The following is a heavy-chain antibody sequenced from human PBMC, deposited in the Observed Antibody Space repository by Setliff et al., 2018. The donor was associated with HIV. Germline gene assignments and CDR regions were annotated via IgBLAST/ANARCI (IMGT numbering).Heavy chain of an antibody. CDR2: IYYSGST. CDR1: GVSISDYY. Sequence: SETLSLTCTVSGVSISDYYWTWIRQPPGKGLEWIGYIYYSGSTYYNPSLKSRVTISVDTSKNRFSLRLSSVTAADTAVYYCARAPALSYYYYMDVWGKGTTVTVSS. J-gene: IGHJ6*03. V-gene: IGHV4-59*06. CDR3: ARAPALSYYYYMDV.